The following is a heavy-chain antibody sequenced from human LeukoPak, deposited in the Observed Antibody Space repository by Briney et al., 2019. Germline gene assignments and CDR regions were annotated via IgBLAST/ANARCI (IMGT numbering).Heavy chain of an antibody. CDR3: ASPPMDYYDSSGYSYYFDY. Sequence: SETLSLTCTVSGYSISSGYYWGWIRQPPGKGLEWIGSMYHSGSTYYNPSLKSRVTISVDTSKSQFSLKLSSVTAADTAVYYCASPPMDYYDSSGYSYYFDYWGQGTLVTVSS. J-gene: IGHJ4*02. V-gene: IGHV4-38-2*02. D-gene: IGHD3-22*01. CDR1: GYSISSGYY. CDR2: MYHSGST.